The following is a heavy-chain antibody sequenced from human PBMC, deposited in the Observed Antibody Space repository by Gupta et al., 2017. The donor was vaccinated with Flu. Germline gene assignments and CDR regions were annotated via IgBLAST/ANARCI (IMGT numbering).Heavy chain of an antibody. D-gene: IGHD6-19*01. Sequence: QVQLQQGGAGLLKPSETLSLTCAVYGGSFSGYYWSWIRQSPGKGLEWIGEINHKRSTNYNPSLKSRVSISVHTTDNQFSLRLRSVTAADTAIYDGARGRRYISGWCDYWGQGTLGSVSS. CDR2: INHKRST. V-gene: IGHV4-34*02. J-gene: IGHJ4*02. CDR1: GGSFSGYY. CDR3: ARGRRYISGWCDY.